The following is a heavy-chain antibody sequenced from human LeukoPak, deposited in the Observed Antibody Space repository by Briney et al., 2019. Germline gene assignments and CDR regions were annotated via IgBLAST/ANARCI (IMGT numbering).Heavy chain of an antibody. V-gene: IGHV3-21*01. J-gene: IGHJ4*02. D-gene: IGHD5-18*01. CDR3: ARGGQLWPYMYYFDY. CDR1: GFTFSSYS. Sequence: GGSLRLSCAASGFTFSSYSMNWVRQAPGKGLEWVSSISSSSSYIYYADSVKGRFTISRDNSKNTLYLQMNSLRAEDTAVYYCARGGQLWPYMYYFDYWGQGTLVTVSS. CDR2: ISSSSSYI.